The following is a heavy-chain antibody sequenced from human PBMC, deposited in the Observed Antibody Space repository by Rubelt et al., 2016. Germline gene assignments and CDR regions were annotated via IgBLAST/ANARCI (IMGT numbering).Heavy chain of an antibody. CDR1: GGSISSPGYS. Sequence: QVQLQESGPGLVKPSQTLSLTCAVSGGSISSPGYSWTWIRQTPGKGLEWIGYVYYTGSTFYNPSLQSRFSMSLDTSKNQFSLRLSAVTAADTAVDYCAVGRDWFDPWGQGTLVTVSS. J-gene: IGHJ5*02. D-gene: IGHD3-10*01. V-gene: IGHV4-30-4*07. CDR2: VYYTGST. CDR3: AVGRDWFDP.